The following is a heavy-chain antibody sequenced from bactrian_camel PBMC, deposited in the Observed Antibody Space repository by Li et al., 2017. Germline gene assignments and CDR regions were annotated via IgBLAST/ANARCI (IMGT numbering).Heavy chain of an antibody. D-gene: IGHD5*01. J-gene: IGHJ4*01. Sequence: HVQLVESGGGSVQAGGSLTLSCIVSGYTLSTYCMAWYRQTPGKGREGVAAIDSDGRTSYVDSVKGRFTISQDKSKNEVYLQMRSLRPEDSAMYYCGVGRDALGFCSTTEALYTYWGQGTQVTVS. V-gene: IGHV3S53*01. CDR3: GVGRDALGFCSTTEALYTY. CDR2: IDSDGRT. CDR1: GYTLSTYC.